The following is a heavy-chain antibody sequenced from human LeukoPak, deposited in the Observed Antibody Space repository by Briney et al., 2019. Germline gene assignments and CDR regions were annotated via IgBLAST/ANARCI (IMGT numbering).Heavy chain of an antibody. CDR3: ARQAVVVPGYYYYYMDV. CDR1: GGSISSSSYY. Sequence: SETLSLTCTVSGGSISSSSYYWGWIRQPPGKGLEWIGSIYYSGSTYYNPSLKSRVTISVDTSKNQFSLKLSSVTAADTAVYYCARQAVVVPGYYYYYMDVWGKGTTVTVSS. CDR2: IYYSGST. J-gene: IGHJ6*03. V-gene: IGHV4-39*01. D-gene: IGHD2-2*01.